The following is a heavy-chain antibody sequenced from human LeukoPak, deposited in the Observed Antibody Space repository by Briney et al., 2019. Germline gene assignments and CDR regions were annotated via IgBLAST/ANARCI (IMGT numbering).Heavy chain of an antibody. V-gene: IGHV3-74*01. J-gene: IGHJ4*02. D-gene: IGHD3-22*01. CDR2: INSDGSST. CDR1: GFTLSSYW. CDR3: ARGPYYYDSSGYSDY. Sequence: GGSLRLSCAASGFTLSSYWMHWVRQAPGKGLVWVSRINSDGSSTSYADSVKGRFTISRDNAKNTLYLQTNSLRAEDTAVYYCARGPYYYDSSGYSDYWGQGTLVTVSS.